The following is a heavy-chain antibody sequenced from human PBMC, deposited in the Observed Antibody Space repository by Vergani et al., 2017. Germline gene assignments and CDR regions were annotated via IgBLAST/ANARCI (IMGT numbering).Heavy chain of an antibody. CDR1: GYTFTGYY. D-gene: IGHD4-11*01. V-gene: IGHV1-2*02. CDR3: ARSNYVLGGYYYYGMDV. J-gene: IGHJ6*02. CDR2: INPNSGGT. Sequence: QVQLVQSGAEVKKPGASVKVSCKASGYTFTGYYMHWVRQAPGQGLEWMGWINPNSGGTNYAQKFQGRVTMTRDTSISTAYMELSRLRSDDTAVYYCARSNYVLGGYYYYGMDVWGQGTTVTVSS.